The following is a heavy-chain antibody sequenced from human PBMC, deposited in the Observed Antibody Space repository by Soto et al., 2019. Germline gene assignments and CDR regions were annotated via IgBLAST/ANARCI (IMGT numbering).Heavy chain of an antibody. Sequence: QVQLVQSGAEVKKPGSSVKVSCKASGGTFSSYAISWVRQAPGQGLEWMGGIIPIFGTANYAQKFQGRVTITADESTRTAYMELSSLRSEDTAVYYCAAVTSYGDYDPYFDYWGQGTLVTVSS. V-gene: IGHV1-69*01. CDR1: GGTFSSYA. D-gene: IGHD4-17*01. CDR3: AAVTSYGDYDPYFDY. CDR2: IIPIFGTA. J-gene: IGHJ4*02.